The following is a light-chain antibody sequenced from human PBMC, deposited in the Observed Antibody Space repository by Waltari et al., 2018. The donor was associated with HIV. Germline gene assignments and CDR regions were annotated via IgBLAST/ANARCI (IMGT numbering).Light chain of an antibody. V-gene: IGLV3-21*01. CDR1: NIADKH. J-gene: IGLJ1*01. CDR2: DDK. CDR3: QVFENSRDQA. Sequence: YVLTQPPSVSVAPGKTATIPRGGNNIADKHVHWYQQKSGQAPVLVIYDDKLRPSGIPARISGSNSGGTATLTISGVEVGDEAEYYCQVFENSRDQAFGTGTKVTVL.